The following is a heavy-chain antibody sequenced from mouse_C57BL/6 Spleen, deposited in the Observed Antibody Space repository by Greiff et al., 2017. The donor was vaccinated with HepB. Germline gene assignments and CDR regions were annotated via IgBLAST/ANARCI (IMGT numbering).Heavy chain of an antibody. Sequence: VQLQQSGPELVKPGASVKISCKASGYSFTSYYIHWVKQRPGQGLEWIGWIYPGSGNTKYNEKFKGKATLTADTSSSTAYMQLSSLTSEDSAVHYCARRDYDPDYWGQGTTLTVSS. CDR2: IYPGSGNT. CDR3: ARRDYDPDY. D-gene: IGHD2-4*01. CDR1: GYSFTSYY. J-gene: IGHJ2*01. V-gene: IGHV1-66*01.